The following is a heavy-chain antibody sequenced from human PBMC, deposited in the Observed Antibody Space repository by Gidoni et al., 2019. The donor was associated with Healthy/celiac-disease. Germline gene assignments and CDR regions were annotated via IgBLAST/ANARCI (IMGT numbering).Heavy chain of an antibody. D-gene: IGHD1-7*01. Sequence: QVQLVESGGGVVQPGRSLRLSCAASGFTFSSHGMPWVRQAPGKGLEWVAVISDDGSNKYYADSVKGRFTISRDNSKNTLYLQMNSLRAEDTAVYYCAKEGIGWYNWNYENGQYYYYGMDVWGQGTTVTVSS. J-gene: IGHJ6*02. CDR1: GFTFSSHG. V-gene: IGHV3-30*18. CDR3: AKEGIGWYNWNYENGQYYYYGMDV. CDR2: ISDDGSNK.